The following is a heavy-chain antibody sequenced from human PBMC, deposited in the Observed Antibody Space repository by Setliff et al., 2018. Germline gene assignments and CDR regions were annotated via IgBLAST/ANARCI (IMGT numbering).Heavy chain of an antibody. J-gene: IGHJ4*02. Sequence: ASVKVSCKASGYTFSHSGITWVRQAPGQGLVWMGWISASTGNTNYAQKIQGRVTMTTDSSTNTSYMELSVLSSDDTTVYYCSRLVRYCSKTPCQTATDTEVWGQGTLVTVSS. CDR1: GYTFSHSG. V-gene: IGHV1-18*01. CDR2: ISASTGNT. D-gene: IGHD2-8*01. CDR3: SRLVRYCSKTPCQTATDTEV.